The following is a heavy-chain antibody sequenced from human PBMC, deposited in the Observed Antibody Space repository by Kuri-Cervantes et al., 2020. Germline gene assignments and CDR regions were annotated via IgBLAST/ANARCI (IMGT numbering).Heavy chain of an antibody. V-gene: IGHV1-18*01. J-gene: IGHJ4*02. D-gene: IGHD6-19*01. CDR3: ASEDSSGWYGGVDY. Sequence: ASVKVSCKASGYTFTNYGLSWVRQAPGQGLEWMGWISAYNGDTNYAQKFQGRVTMTRDTSISTAYMELSRLRSDDTAVYYCASEDSSGWYGGVDYWGQGTLVTVSS. CDR2: ISAYNGDT. CDR1: GYTFTNYG.